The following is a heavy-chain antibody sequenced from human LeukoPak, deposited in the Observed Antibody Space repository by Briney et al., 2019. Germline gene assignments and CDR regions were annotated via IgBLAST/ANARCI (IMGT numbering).Heavy chain of an antibody. Sequence: GGSLRLSCAASGFTFSSYAKHWVRQAPGKGLEWVAVISYDGSNKYYADSVKGRFTISRDNSKNTLYLQMNSLRAEDTAVYYCARDPHAMIVVVITPYFDYWGQGTLVTVSS. CDR2: ISYDGSNK. CDR3: ARDPHAMIVVVITPYFDY. D-gene: IGHD3-22*01. CDR1: GFTFSSYA. J-gene: IGHJ4*02. V-gene: IGHV3-30-3*01.